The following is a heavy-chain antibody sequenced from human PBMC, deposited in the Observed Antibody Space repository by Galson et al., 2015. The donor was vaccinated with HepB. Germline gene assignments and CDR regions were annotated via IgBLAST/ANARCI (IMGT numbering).Heavy chain of an antibody. CDR3: TSLYRTTNWYFDL. CDR1: GFTFGDYA. J-gene: IGHJ2*01. CDR2: IRSKAYGGTT. D-gene: IGHD1-14*01. Sequence: SLRLSCAASGFTFGDYAMSWFRQAPGKGLEWVGFIRSKAYGGTTEYAASVKGRFTISRDDSKSIAYLQMNSLKTEDTAVYYCTSLYRTTNWYFDLWGRGTLVTVSS. V-gene: IGHV3-49*03.